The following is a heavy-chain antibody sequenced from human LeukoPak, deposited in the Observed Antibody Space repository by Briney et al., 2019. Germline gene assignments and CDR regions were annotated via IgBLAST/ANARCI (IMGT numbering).Heavy chain of an antibody. Sequence: GSLRLSCAASGFTFSTYTMIWVRQAPGKGLQWVSYITTSSSSTYCTDTVKGRFTISRDDAENSLHLQMNSLRAEDTAVYYCAGRSGQQLKRGAFDIWGQGTMVTASS. D-gene: IGHD6-13*01. J-gene: IGHJ3*02. V-gene: IGHV3-48*04. CDR3: AGRSGQQLKRGAFDI. CDR1: GFTFSTYT. CDR2: ITTSSSST.